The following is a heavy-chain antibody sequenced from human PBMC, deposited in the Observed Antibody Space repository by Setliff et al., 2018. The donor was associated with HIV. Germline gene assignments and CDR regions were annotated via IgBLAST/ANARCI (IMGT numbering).Heavy chain of an antibody. D-gene: IGHD2-21*01. CDR3: ASRCGGDF. CDR1: GASISTPNYY. J-gene: IGHJ4*02. CDR2: IYDSGSS. V-gene: IGHV4-31*03. Sequence: SETLSLTCTVSGASISTPNYYWSWIRQHPGKGLEFIGCIYDSGSSHYNPSLKSRVVISLDTSKNQFSLRLSSVTAADTAVYYCASRCGGDFWGQGTLVTVSS.